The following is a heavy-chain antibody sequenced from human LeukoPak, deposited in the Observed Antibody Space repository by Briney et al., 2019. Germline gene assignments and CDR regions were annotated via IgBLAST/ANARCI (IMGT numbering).Heavy chain of an antibody. CDR3: ARRPRDTSGYYLGAFHD. D-gene: IGHD3-22*01. CDR1: GFTFKNYA. CDR2: IGASGADT. J-gene: IGHJ3*01. V-gene: IGHV3-23*01. Sequence: GGSLRLSCAASGFTFKNYAMTWVRQAPGKGLEWVSVIGASGADTYYSDSVKGRFTVSRDHCQNTLFLHMSSLRAEDTAVYFCARRPRDTSGYYLGAFHDWGQGTTVTVSS.